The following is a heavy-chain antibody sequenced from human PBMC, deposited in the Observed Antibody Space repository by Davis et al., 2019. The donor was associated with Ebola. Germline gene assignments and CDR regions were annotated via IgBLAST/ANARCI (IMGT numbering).Heavy chain of an antibody. CDR3: ARGPSVAGLDY. CDR2: SYPTGGT. V-gene: IGHV4-61*09. Sequence: PSETLSLTCIVSGGSITSGNYYWTWIRQPAGKGLEWIGQSYPTGGTNYNPSLKSRVTISVDTSKNQFSLKLSSVTAADTAVYYCARGPSVAGLDYWGQGTLVTVSS. D-gene: IGHD6-19*01. J-gene: IGHJ4*02. CDR1: GGSITSGNYY.